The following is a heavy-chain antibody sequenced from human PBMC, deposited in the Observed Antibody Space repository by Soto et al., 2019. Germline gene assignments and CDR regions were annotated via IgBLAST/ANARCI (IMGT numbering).Heavy chain of an antibody. J-gene: IGHJ5*02. Sequence: SETLSLTCAVSGGSISSGGYSWSWIRQPPGKGLEWIGYIYHSGSTYYNPSLKSRVTISVDRSKNQFSLKLSSVTAADTAVYYCARAGPCSGGSCLLGRGRNWFDPWGQGTLVTFSS. CDR3: ARAGPCSGGSCLLGRGRNWFDP. D-gene: IGHD2-15*01. CDR2: IYHSGST. CDR1: GGSISSGGYS. V-gene: IGHV4-30-2*01.